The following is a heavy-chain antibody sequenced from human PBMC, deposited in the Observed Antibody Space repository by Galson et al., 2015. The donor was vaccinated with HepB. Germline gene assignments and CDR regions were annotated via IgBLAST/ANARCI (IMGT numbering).Heavy chain of an antibody. CDR3: ARQAYAPFFED. CDR1: GFTFSNYA. CDR2: ISDNSGEI. V-gene: IGHV3-23*01. J-gene: IGHJ4*02. D-gene: IGHD4-17*01. Sequence: SLRLSCAASGFTFSNYAMAWVRQSPGKGLEWVSTISDNSGEIHFADSVKGRFTISRDNSKNTLYLQMNSLRAEDTAVYFCARQAYAPFFEDWGQGTLVTVSS.